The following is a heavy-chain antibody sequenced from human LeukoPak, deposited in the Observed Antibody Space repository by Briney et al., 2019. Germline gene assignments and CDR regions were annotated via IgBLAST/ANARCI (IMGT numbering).Heavy chain of an antibody. J-gene: IGHJ4*02. CDR3: AREVGYSGYDRNGY. CDR2: IYYTGST. CDR1: GGSISSGSYY. Sequence: NTSETLSLTGTVSGGSISSGSYYWGWIRQPPGKGLEWIGNIYYTGSTYYNPSLKSRVTISVDTSKNQFSLKLNSVTAADTAVYYCAREVGYSGYDRNGYWGQGTLVTVSS. V-gene: IGHV4-39*01. D-gene: IGHD5-12*01.